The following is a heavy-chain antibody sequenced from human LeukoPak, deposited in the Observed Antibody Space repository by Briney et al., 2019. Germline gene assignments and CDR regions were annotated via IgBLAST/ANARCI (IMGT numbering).Heavy chain of an antibody. CDR3: ARNQDDDCWSGYVPNHYYGMDV. D-gene: IGHD3-3*01. Sequence: SETLSLTCTVSGGSISSSSYYWGWIRQPPGKGLEWIGSIYYSGSTYSNPSLTRRVTISVDTSKNQFSLRLSSVTAADMSLYYCARNQDDDCWSGYVPNHYYGMDVWGQGTTVTVSS. J-gene: IGHJ6*02. CDR2: IYYSGST. V-gene: IGHV4-39*01. CDR1: GGSISSSSYY.